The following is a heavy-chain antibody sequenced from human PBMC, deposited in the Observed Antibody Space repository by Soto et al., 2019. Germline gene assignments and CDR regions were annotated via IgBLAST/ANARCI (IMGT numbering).Heavy chain of an antibody. D-gene: IGHD4-17*01. V-gene: IGHV3-23*01. CDR1: GLTFSSYA. Sequence: EVQLLESGGGLVQPGGSLRLSCAASGLTFSSYAMSWVRQAPGKGLEWVSAISGSGGSTYYADSVKGRFTISRDNSKNTLYLQMNSLRAEDTAVYYCAKLYGDHGYFDLWGRGTLVTVSS. CDR3: AKLYGDHGYFDL. CDR2: ISGSGGST. J-gene: IGHJ2*01.